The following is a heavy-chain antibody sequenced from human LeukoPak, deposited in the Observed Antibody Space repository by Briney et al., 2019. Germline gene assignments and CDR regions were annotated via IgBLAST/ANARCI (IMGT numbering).Heavy chain of an antibody. CDR1: GYTFTSYA. CDR3: ARAGYSCGLLYYMDV. CDR2: INTNTGNP. V-gene: IGHV7-4-1*02. D-gene: IGHD5-18*01. Sequence: EASVKVSCKAPGYTFTSYAMNWVRQAPGQGLEWMGWINTNTGNPTYAQGFTGRFVFSLDTSVSTAYLQISSLKAEDTAVYYCARAGYSCGLLYYMDVWGKGTTVTVSS. J-gene: IGHJ6*03.